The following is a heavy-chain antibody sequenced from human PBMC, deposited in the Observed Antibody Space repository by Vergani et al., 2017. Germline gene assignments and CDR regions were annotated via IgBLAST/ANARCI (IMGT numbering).Heavy chain of an antibody. V-gene: IGHV3-30-3*01. J-gene: IGHJ4*02. CDR2: ISYDGSNK. CDR1: GFTFSSYA. Sequence: QVQLVESGGGVVQPGRSLRLSCAASGFTFSSYAMHWVRQAPGKGLEWVAVISYDGSNKYYADSVKGRFTISRDNSKNTLYLQMNSLRAEDTAVYYCATTYYDSSGYYFRPPQGDYWGQGTLVTVSS. D-gene: IGHD3-22*01. CDR3: ATTYYDSSGYYFRPPQGDY.